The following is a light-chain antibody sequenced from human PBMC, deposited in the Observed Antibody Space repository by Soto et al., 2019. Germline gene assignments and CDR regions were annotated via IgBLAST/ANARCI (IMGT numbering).Light chain of an antibody. J-gene: IGKJ2*01. CDR1: QSVSNTY. Sequence: EIVLTQSPGTLSLSPGERATLSCRASQSVSNTYLAWYQHKPGQAPRLLIYGASDRATGIPDRFSGSGSVTDFTLTISSLEPEDFALYYCQQCGTSPVTFGQGTKLEIK. CDR3: QQCGTSPVT. V-gene: IGKV3-20*01. CDR2: GAS.